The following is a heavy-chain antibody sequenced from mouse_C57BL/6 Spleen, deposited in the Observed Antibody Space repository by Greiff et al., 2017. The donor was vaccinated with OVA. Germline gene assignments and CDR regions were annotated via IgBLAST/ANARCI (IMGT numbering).Heavy chain of an antibody. CDR3: AREGEWYFDV. CDR2: ISDGGSYT. Sequence: EVKLVESGGGLVKPGGSLKLSCAASGFTFSSYAMSWVRQTPEKRLEWVATISDGGSYTYYPDNVKGRFTISRDNAKNNLYLQMSHLKSEDTAMYYCAREGEWYFDVWGTGTTVTVSS. V-gene: IGHV5-4*01. CDR1: GFTFSSYA. J-gene: IGHJ1*03.